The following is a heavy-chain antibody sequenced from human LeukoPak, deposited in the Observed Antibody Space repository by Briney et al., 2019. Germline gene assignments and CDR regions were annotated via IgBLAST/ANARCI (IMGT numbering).Heavy chain of an antibody. J-gene: IGHJ3*02. CDR2: IYHSGNT. D-gene: IGHD6-13*01. CDR3: AGTYSLYDPFDI. CDR1: NYSISSGYY. V-gene: IGHV4-38-2*02. Sequence: SETLSLTCTVSNYSISSGYYWAWIRQPPGKGLEWIGNIYHSGNTYYNPSLKSRVSLSVDTSENQFSLKLSSVTAADTAVYYCAGTYSLYDPFDIWGQGTMVTVSS.